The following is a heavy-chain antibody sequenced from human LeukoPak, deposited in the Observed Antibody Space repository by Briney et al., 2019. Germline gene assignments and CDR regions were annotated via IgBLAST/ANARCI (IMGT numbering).Heavy chain of an antibody. Sequence: GRSLRLSCAASGFTFDDYAMHWVRQAPGKGLEWVSGISWNSGSIGYADSVKGRFTISRDNAKNSLYLQMNSLRAEDTALYYCAKGYNWNYRDWFDPWGQGTLVTVSS. CDR2: ISWNSGSI. CDR3: AKGYNWNYRDWFDP. V-gene: IGHV3-9*01. J-gene: IGHJ5*02. CDR1: GFTFDDYA. D-gene: IGHD1-7*01.